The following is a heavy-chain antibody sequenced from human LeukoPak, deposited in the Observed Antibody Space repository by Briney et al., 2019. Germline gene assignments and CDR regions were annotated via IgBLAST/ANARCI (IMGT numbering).Heavy chain of an antibody. J-gene: IGHJ6*03. Sequence: GGSLRLSCAASGFSFSSYAMSWVRQAPGKGLEWVSAISGSGGYTYYADSVKGRLTISRDNSKNTLYLQMNSLRAEDTAVYYCANGYCSGGSCYYYYMDVWGKGTTVTVSS. CDR2: ISGSGGYT. CDR3: ANGYCSGGSCYYYYMDV. D-gene: IGHD2-15*01. V-gene: IGHV3-23*01. CDR1: GFSFSSYA.